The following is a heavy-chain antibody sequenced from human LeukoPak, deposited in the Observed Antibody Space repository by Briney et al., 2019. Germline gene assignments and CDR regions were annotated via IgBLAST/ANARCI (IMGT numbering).Heavy chain of an antibody. CDR1: GGSFSGYY. Sequence: SEALSLTCAVYGGSFSGYYWSWIRQPPGKGLEWIGEINHSGSTNYNPSLKSRVTISVDTSKNQFSLKLSSVTAADTAVYYCARFYYYDSSGFYWVAFDYWGQGTLVTVSS. V-gene: IGHV4-34*01. J-gene: IGHJ4*02. CDR2: INHSGST. D-gene: IGHD3-22*01. CDR3: ARFYYYDSSGFYWVAFDY.